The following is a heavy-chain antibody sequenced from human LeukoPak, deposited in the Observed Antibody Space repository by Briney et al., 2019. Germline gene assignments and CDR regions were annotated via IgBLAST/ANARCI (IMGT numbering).Heavy chain of an antibody. CDR1: GGSISSYY. V-gene: IGHV4-59*12. CDR2: IYCSGST. J-gene: IGHJ4*02. CDR3: ARVSVVVAATVDY. Sequence: SETLSLTCTVSGGSISSYYWSWIRQPPGKGLEWIGYIYCSGSTYYNPSLKSRVTISVDTSKNQFSLKLSSVTAADTAVYYCARVSVVVAATVDYWGQGTLVTVSS. D-gene: IGHD2-15*01.